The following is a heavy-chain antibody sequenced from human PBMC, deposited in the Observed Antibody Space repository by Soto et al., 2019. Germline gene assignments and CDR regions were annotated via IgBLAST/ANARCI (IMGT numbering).Heavy chain of an antibody. CDR2: ISSSSSYI. CDR3: ARDDYDFWSGYNWFDP. D-gene: IGHD3-3*01. J-gene: IGHJ5*02. V-gene: IGHV3-21*01. CDR1: GFTFSSYS. Sequence: LRLSCAASGFTFSSYSMNWVRQAPGKGLEWVSSISSSSSYIYYTDSVKGRFTISRDNAKNSLYLQMNSLRAEDTAVYYCARDDYDFWSGYNWFDPWGQGTLVTVSS.